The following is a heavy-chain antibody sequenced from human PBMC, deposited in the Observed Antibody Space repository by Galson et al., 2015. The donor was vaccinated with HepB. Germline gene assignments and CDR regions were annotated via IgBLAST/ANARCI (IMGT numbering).Heavy chain of an antibody. J-gene: IGHJ4*02. Sequence: SLRLSCAASGFTFTDYSMNWHRQAPGKGLEWVSSMNTYGSHIYYAESVKGRFTISRDNAKNSLYLQMDNLRPEDTAIYYCAKELRGVVVPEPVFDYWGQGTLVIVSS. CDR2: MNTYGSHI. CDR3: AKELRGVVVPEPVFDY. V-gene: IGHV3-21*04. CDR1: GFTFTDYS. D-gene: IGHD2-2*01.